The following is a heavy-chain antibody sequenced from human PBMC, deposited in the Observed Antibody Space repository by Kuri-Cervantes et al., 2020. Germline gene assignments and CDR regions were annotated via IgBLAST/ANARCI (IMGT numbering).Heavy chain of an antibody. J-gene: IGHJ4*02. D-gene: IGHD6-19*01. CDR1: GYTFTDYD. CDR3: ARLPYSSGWYPLYYFDY. CDR2: MNPYSANT. V-gene: IGHV1-8*01. Sequence: ASVKVSCKTSGYTFTDYDINWVRQAPGQGLEWMGWMNPYSANTGYAQKFQGRLTMTRDTSISTAYMELSGLRSEDTAVYYCARLPYSSGWYPLYYFDYWGQGTLVTVSS.